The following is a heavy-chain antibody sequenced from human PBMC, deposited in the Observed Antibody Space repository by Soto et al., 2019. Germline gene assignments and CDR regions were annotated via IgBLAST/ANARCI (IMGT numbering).Heavy chain of an antibody. CDR2: IYPGDSDT. CDR1: GYSFTSYW. D-gene: IGHD2-15*01. J-gene: IGHJ6*02. CDR3: ARLGECSGGSCYYYYGMDV. Sequence: GESLKISCKGSGYSFTSYWIGWVRQMPGKGLEWMGIIYPGDSDTRYSPSFQGQVTTSADKSISTAYLQWSSLKASDTAMYYCARLGECSGGSCYYYYGMDVWGQGTTVTVSS. V-gene: IGHV5-51*01.